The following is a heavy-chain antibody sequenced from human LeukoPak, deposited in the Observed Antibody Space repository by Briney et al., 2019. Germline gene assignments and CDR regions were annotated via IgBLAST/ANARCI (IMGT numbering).Heavy chain of an antibody. V-gene: IGHV3-30-3*01. Sequence: GGSLRLSCAASGFTFSSYAMHWVRQAPGKGLEWVAVISYDGSNKYYADSVKGRFTISRDNSKNTLFLQMNSLRAEDTAVYYCASLGSGPYPSYGSGSYPWGQGTLVTVSS. D-gene: IGHD3-10*01. CDR1: GFTFSSYA. J-gene: IGHJ1*01. CDR2: ISYDGSNK. CDR3: ASLGSGPYPSYGSGSYP.